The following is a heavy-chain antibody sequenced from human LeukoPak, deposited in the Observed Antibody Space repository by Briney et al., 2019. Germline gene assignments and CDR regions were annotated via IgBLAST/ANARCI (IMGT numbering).Heavy chain of an antibody. CDR3: ARHCDYYDSSGYYFDAFDI. J-gene: IGHJ3*02. CDR1: GGSISGYS. CDR2: INTSGST. Sequence: SETLSLTCTVSGGSISGYSWSWIRQPAGKGLEWIGRINTSGSTNYNPSLKSRVTMSGDTSKNQFSLKLSSVTAADTAVYYCARHCDYYDSSGYYFDAFDIWGQGTMVTVSS. D-gene: IGHD3-22*01. V-gene: IGHV4-4*07.